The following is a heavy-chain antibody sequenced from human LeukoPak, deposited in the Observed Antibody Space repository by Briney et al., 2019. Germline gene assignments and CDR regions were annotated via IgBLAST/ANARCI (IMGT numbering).Heavy chain of an antibody. Sequence: PGGSLRLSCAASGFTFSSYGMHWVRQAPGRGLEWVSSISGNGGRTDYSDSVTGRFTISRDNSKNTLYLQMNSLRADDTAVYYCAKSPRSVGYIVLEIWGQGTMVTVSS. V-gene: IGHV3-23*01. D-gene: IGHD2-15*01. CDR3: AKSPRSVGYIVLEI. CDR1: GFTFSSYG. CDR2: ISGNGGRT. J-gene: IGHJ3*02.